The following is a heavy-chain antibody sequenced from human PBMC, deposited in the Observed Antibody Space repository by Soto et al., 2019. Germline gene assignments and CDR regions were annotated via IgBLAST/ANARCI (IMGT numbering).Heavy chain of an antibody. V-gene: IGHV3-21*01. CDR2: ISSSSSYI. CDR3: ARDPVGATSRVGY. D-gene: IGHD1-26*01. J-gene: IGHJ4*02. Sequence: EVQLVESGGGLVKPGGSLRLSCAASGFTFSSYSMNWVRQAPGKGLEWVSSISSSSSYIYYADSVKGRFTISRDNAKNSLYLQMNSLSAEDTAVYYCARDPVGATSRVGYWGQGTLVTVSS. CDR1: GFTFSSYS.